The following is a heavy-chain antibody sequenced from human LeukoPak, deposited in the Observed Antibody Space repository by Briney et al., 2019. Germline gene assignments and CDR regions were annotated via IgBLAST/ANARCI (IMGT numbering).Heavy chain of an antibody. CDR1: GFTFSTYW. CDR2: IKEDGSEK. Sequence: GGSLRLSCAASGFTFSTYWMAWVRQAPGKGLQWVAHIKEDGSEKYYLDSVRGRFTIGRDDAKSSLYLQMTSLRAEDTALYYCVRAGWELDYWGQGTPVTVSS. CDR3: VRAGWELDY. V-gene: IGHV3-7*01. D-gene: IGHD1-26*01. J-gene: IGHJ4*02.